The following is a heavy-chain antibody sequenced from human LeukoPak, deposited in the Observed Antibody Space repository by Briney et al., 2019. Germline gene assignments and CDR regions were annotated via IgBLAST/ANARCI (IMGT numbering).Heavy chain of an antibody. CDR1: GFTFSSYW. Sequence: GGSLRLSCAASGFTFSSYWMNWARQAPGKGLEWVASINHNGNVNYYVDSVKGRFTISRDNAKNSLYLQMSNLRAEDTAVYYCATGGSSYSWYNMDVWGQGTTVTVSS. J-gene: IGHJ6*02. D-gene: IGHD6-13*01. CDR2: INHNGNVN. CDR3: ATGGSSYSWYNMDV. V-gene: IGHV3-7*03.